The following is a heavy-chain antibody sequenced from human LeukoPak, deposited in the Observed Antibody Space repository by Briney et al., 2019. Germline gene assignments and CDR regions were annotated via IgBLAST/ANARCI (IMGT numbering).Heavy chain of an antibody. CDR3: ARAANIIFTGYYYFDY. V-gene: IGHV4-34*01. CDR2: INHSGST. CDR1: GGSFSGYY. J-gene: IGHJ4*02. D-gene: IGHD3-9*01. Sequence: SETLSLTCAVYGGSFSGYYWSWIRQPPGKGLEWIGEINHSGSTNYNPSLKSRVTISVDTSKNQFSLKLSSVTAADTAVYYCARAANIIFTGYYYFDYWGQGTLVTVSS.